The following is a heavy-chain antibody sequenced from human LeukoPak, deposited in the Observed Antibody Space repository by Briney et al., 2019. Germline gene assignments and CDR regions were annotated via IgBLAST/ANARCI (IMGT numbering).Heavy chain of an antibody. J-gene: IGHJ1*01. CDR2: ISYDGSNK. CDR3: ARNQNWFGELLITEYFQH. Sequence: GGSLRLSCAASGFTFSRYAMHWVRQAPGKGLEWVAVISYDGSNKYYADSVKGRFTISRDNSKNTLYLQMNSLRAEDTAVYYCARNQNWFGELLITEYFQHWGQGTLVTVSS. CDR1: GFTFSRYA. D-gene: IGHD3-10*01. V-gene: IGHV3-30*04.